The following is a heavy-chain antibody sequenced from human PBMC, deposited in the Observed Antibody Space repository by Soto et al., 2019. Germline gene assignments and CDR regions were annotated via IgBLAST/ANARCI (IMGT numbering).Heavy chain of an antibody. V-gene: IGHV4-31*03. CDR3: AGAVSDFAVRRYRTSYFDQ. Sequence: SETLSLTCTVSAASVSTGVYYWTWIRQHPGKGLEWIGYIDNSGSTYYNPSLTGRVDISVDTSKNEFSLNLQSLTAADTAFYYCAGAVSDFAVRRYRTSYFDQWGQGVLVTVSS. J-gene: IGHJ4*02. CDR2: IDNSGST. D-gene: IGHD2-21*01. CDR1: AASVSTGVYY.